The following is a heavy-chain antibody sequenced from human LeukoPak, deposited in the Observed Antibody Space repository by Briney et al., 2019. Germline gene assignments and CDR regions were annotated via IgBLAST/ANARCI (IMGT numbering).Heavy chain of an antibody. Sequence: GGSLRLSCATSGFTFSNAWMNWVRQAPGKGLEWVGRIRSNPDGGTIDYAAPVKGRFTLSRDDSKTTLYLQMNSLQTEDTAVYYCATDFYDSTWGQGTLVTVSS. CDR3: ATDFYDST. D-gene: IGHD3-22*01. V-gene: IGHV3-15*07. J-gene: IGHJ5*02. CDR1: GFTFSNAW. CDR2: IRSNPDGGTI.